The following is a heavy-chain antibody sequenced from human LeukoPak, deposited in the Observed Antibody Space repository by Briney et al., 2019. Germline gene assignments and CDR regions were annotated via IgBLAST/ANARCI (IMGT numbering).Heavy chain of an antibody. J-gene: IGHJ4*02. Sequence: SETLSLTCAVYGGSFSGYYWSWIRQPPGKGLEWIGSIYYSGSTYYNPSLKSRVTISVDTSKNQFSLKLSSVTAADTAVYYCASWPQWLVIDYWGQGTLVTVSS. V-gene: IGHV4-34*01. CDR1: GGSFSGYY. D-gene: IGHD6-19*01. CDR3: ASWPQWLVIDY. CDR2: IYYSGST.